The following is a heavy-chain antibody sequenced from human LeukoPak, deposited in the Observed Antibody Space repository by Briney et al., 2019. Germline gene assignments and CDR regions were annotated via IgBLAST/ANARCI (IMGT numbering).Heavy chain of an antibody. V-gene: IGHV4-38-2*02. Sequence: PSETLSLTCTVSGYSISSGYYWGWIRQPPGKGLEWIGTIYHSGTYYNPSLEGRVTISVDTSKNQFSLKLSSVTAADTAVYHCARDPGYSSGWNYFDYWGQGTLVTVSS. CDR3: ARDPGYSSGWNYFDY. CDR1: GYSISSGYY. D-gene: IGHD6-19*01. J-gene: IGHJ4*02. CDR2: IYHSGT.